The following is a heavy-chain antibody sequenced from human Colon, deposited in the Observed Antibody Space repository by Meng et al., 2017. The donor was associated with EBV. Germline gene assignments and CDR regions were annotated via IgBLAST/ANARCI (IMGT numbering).Heavy chain of an antibody. CDR1: GLTFSNYW. CDR2: INADGRST. CDR3: ARTQGAINI. D-gene: IGHD1-26*01. V-gene: IGHV3-74*01. J-gene: IGHJ4*02. Sequence: ESGGGLVQPGGCLGLSCVDSGLTFSNYWMHWVRQAPGKGLVWVSRINADGRSTDYADSVKGRFTISRDNAKNTLYLQMNSLKVEDTAVYYCARTQGAINIWGQGTPVTVSS.